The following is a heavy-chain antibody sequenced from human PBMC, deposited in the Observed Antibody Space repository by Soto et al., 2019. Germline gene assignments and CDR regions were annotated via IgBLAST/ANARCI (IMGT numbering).Heavy chain of an antibody. CDR3: ARVRGTLWSSSWFDY. CDR1: GFTFSSYW. CDR2: INSDGSST. Sequence: GGSLRLSCAASGFTFSSYWMHWVRQAPGKGLVWVSRINSDGSSTSYADSVKGRFTISRDNAKNTLYLQMNSLRAEDTAVYYCARVRGTLWSSSWFDYWGQGTLVTVSS. V-gene: IGHV3-74*01. D-gene: IGHD6-13*01. J-gene: IGHJ4*02.